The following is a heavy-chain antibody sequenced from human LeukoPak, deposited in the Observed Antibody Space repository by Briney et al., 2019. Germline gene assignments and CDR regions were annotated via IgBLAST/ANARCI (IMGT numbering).Heavy chain of an antibody. J-gene: IGHJ4*02. V-gene: IGHV3-48*02. CDR3: ARASTYYDFWSGYYFFDY. CDR2: ISSSSSTI. Sequence: GGSLRLSCAASGFTFSSYSMNWVRQAPGKGLEWVSYISSSSSTIYYADSVKGRFTISRDNAKNSLYLQMNSLRDEDTAVYYCARASTYYDFWSGYYFFDYWGQGTLVTVSS. D-gene: IGHD3-3*01. CDR1: GFTFSSYS.